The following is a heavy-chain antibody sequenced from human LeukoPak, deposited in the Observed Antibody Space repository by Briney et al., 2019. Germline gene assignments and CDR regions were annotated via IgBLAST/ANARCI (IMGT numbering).Heavy chain of an antibody. D-gene: IGHD2-8*02. CDR1: GFTFTNYW. CDR3: ARHWWHGLYI. J-gene: IGHJ3*02. V-gene: IGHV3-7*01. CDR2: INQDGSGE. Sequence: GGSLRLSCAASGFTFTNYWITSVRQAPGKGLEWVANINQDGSGESYVDSVKGRFTIYRDNAKNSVYVQMHGLRVEDTAVYYCARHWWHGLYIWGHGTMVTVSS.